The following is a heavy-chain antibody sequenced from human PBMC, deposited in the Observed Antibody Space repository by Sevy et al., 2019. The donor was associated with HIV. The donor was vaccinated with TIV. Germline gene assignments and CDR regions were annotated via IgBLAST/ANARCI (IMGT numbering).Heavy chain of an antibody. D-gene: IGHD3-10*01. Sequence: ASMKVSCKASGGTFSSYAISWVRQAPGQGLEWMGGIIPIFGTANYAQKFQGRVTITADESTSTAYMELSSLRSEDTAVYYCARSYYYGSGSSIFDYWGQGTLVTVSS. CDR3: ARSYYYGSGSSIFDY. CDR1: GGTFSSYA. V-gene: IGHV1-69*13. CDR2: IIPIFGTA. J-gene: IGHJ4*02.